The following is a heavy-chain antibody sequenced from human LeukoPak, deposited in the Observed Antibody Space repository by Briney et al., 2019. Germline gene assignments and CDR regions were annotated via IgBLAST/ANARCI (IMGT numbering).Heavy chain of an antibody. V-gene: IGHV1-24*01. CDR3: ATSIYSGSYRRGAFDI. CDR1: GYTLTELS. J-gene: IGHJ3*02. Sequence: ASVKVSCKVSGYTLTELSMHWVRQAPGKGLEWMGGFDPEDGETIYAQKFQGRVTMTEDTSTDTAYMELSSLRSEDTAVYYCATSIYSGSYRRGAFDIWGQGTMVTVSS. D-gene: IGHD1-26*01. CDR2: FDPEDGET.